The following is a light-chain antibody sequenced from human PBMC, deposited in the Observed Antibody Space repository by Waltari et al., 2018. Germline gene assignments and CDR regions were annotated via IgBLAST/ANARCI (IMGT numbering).Light chain of an antibody. J-gene: IGLJ2*01. CDR3: CSYAGSSTVK. CDR2: ADS. Sequence: QSALTQPASVSWSPGQSITISCTGTSSDVGSYKLVSWYQQHPGKARRIMIYADSHRPSRSSKRLSGSKSGNTASLTISGLQAEDEAAYYCCSYAGSSTVKFGEGTYLTVL. CDR1: SSDVGSYKL. V-gene: IGLV2-23*01.